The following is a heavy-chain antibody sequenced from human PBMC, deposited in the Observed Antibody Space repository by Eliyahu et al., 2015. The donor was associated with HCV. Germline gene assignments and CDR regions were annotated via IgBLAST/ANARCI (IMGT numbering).Heavy chain of an antibody. J-gene: IGHJ5*02. CDR2: INNGGNT. CDR3: AKDQSLHWFDP. V-gene: IGHV3-23*01. Sequence: EVQVLESGGGLVQPXGSLRLPGVASGXTFSXYPMXWVRQAPGKGLXWVSTINNGGNTYYXVSVKGRFTISRDDSKNTLYLQMNNLRAEDTALYYCAKDQSLHWFDPWGQGTLVTVSS. CDR1: GXTFSXYP.